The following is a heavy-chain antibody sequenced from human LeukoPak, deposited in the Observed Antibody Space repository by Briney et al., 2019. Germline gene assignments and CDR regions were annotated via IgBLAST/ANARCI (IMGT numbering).Heavy chain of an antibody. CDR2: ISSNGGSS. V-gene: IGHV3-64D*09. CDR3: VKITSVTGGDC. D-gene: IGHD1-1*01. Sequence: PGGSLLLSCSASGFTFSFQPMYWVRPAPGKGLEYVSGISSNGGSSFYADSVKGRFTISRDNSKNTLYLQMSSLRAEDTAVYYCVKITSVTGGDCWGQGTRLTVSS. CDR1: GFTFSFQP. J-gene: IGHJ4*02.